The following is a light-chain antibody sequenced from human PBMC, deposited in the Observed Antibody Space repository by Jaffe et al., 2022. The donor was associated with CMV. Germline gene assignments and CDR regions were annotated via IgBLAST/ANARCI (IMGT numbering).Light chain of an antibody. V-gene: IGLV1-44*01. CDR3: SAWDGSQNGHVV. CDR1: NSNIGSNS. Sequence: QSVLTQPPSVSGTPGQRVTISCSGSNSNIGSNSVNWYQQLPGAAPTLLIHTNNYRPSGVPDRFSGSKSGTSASLAIRGLQSEDEADYYCSAWDGSQNGHVVFGGGTQLIVL. J-gene: IGLJ7*01. CDR2: TNN.